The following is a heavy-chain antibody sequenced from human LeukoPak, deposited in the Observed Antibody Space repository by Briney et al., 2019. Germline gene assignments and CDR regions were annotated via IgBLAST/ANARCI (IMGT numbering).Heavy chain of an antibody. CDR3: TKSPRWAAAPDY. Sequence: GGSLRLSCAASGSTFADYAMQWVRQAPGKGLEWVSGVSWNSGNIGYAESVKGRFTISRDNAKNSLYLQMNSLRAEDTALYYCTKSPRWAAAPDYWGRGTLVTVSS. CDR1: GSTFADYA. J-gene: IGHJ4*02. CDR2: VSWNSGNI. V-gene: IGHV3-9*01. D-gene: IGHD6-13*01.